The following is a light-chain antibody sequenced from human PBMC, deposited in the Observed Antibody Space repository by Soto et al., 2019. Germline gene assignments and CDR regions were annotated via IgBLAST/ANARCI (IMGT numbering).Light chain of an antibody. CDR1: SSNIGINT. CDR3: AAWDDGLNGWV. Sequence: QSVLTQPPSASGTPGQRVTISCSGSSSNIGINTVNWYQQLPGTAPKLLIYGTNQRPSGVPDRFSGSKSGTSGSLAISGLQSEDEADYYCAAWDDGLNGWVFGGGTRSPS. V-gene: IGLV1-44*01. CDR2: GTN. J-gene: IGLJ3*02.